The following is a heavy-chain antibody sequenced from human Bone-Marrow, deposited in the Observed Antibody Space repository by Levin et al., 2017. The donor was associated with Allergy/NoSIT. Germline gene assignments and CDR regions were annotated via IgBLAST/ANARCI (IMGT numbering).Heavy chain of an antibody. CDR3: AHNYYDRSGYFRPFGY. Sequence: SGPTLVKPTQTLTLTCTFSGFSLSTSGVAVGWIRQPPGKALEWLALIYWDDDKRYSPSLRSRLTITKDTSKNQVVLPMTNLDPVDTATYYCAHNYYDRSGYFRPFGYWGQGTLVTVSS. CDR1: GFSLSTSGVA. CDR2: IYWDDDK. V-gene: IGHV2-5*02. J-gene: IGHJ4*02. D-gene: IGHD3-22*01.